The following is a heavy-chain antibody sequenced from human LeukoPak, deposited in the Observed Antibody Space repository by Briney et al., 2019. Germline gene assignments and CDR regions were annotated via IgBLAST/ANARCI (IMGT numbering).Heavy chain of an antibody. CDR3: ARDAYCSGGSCRGTPSLFDY. Sequence: SETLSLTCTVSGGSISNYFWSWIRQPPGKGLEWIGYVYYSGSTNYNPSPKSRVTISVDTSKNQFSLKLSSVTAADTAVYYCARDAYCSGGSCRGTPSLFDYWGQGTLVTVSS. D-gene: IGHD2-15*01. J-gene: IGHJ4*02. CDR1: GGSISNYF. V-gene: IGHV4-59*01. CDR2: VYYSGST.